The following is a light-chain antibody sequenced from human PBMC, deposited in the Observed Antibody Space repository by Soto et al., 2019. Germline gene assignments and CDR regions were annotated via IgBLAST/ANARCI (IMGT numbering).Light chain of an antibody. CDR3: QQSYSILIT. J-gene: IGKJ5*01. CDR1: QDISNY. Sequence: DIQMTQSPSSLSASVGDRVTITCQASQDISNYLNWYQQKPGKAPKLLIYGASSLQSGVPSRFSGSGSGTDFTLTISSLQSEDFATYYCQQSYSILITFGQGTRLEIK. CDR2: GAS. V-gene: IGKV1-39*01.